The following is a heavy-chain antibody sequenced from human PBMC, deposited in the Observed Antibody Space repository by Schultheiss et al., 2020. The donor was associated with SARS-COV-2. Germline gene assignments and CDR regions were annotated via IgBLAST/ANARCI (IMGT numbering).Heavy chain of an antibody. D-gene: IGHD3-22*01. CDR1: GGSISSYY. CDR2: IYYSGGT. J-gene: IGHJ4*02. V-gene: IGHV4-59*08. Sequence: SQTLSLTCTVSGGSISSYYWSWIRQPPGKGLEWIGYIYYSGGTNYNPSLKSRVTISLDTSESQFYLRLSSVTAADTAVYYCARHISGDSSGYYTPHYFDYWGQGTLVTVSS. CDR3: ARHISGDSSGYYTPHYFDY.